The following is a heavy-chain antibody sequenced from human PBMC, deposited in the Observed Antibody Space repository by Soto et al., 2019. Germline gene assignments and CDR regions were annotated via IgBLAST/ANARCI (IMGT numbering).Heavy chain of an antibody. Sequence: QVQLVQSGAEVKKPGASVKVSCRASGYTFTSYVISWVRHAPGQVLEWMGWIRAYNGNTNVAQKLQGRVTMTTDTSTSTAYMELRSLRSDDTAVYYCARVVATVAGPYGMDVWGQGTTVTVSS. CDR1: GYTFTSYV. V-gene: IGHV1-18*01. CDR2: IRAYNGNT. D-gene: IGHD6-19*01. J-gene: IGHJ6*02. CDR3: ARVVATVAGPYGMDV.